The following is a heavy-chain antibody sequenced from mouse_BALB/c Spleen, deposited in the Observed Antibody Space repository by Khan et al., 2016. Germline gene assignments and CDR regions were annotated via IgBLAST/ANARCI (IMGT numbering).Heavy chain of an antibody. Sequence: QVQLKESGPGLVAPSQSLSITCTVSGFSLTSYGVHWVRQPPGKGLEWLVVIWSDGSTTYNSALKSRLSISKDNSKSQVFLNMNSLQTDDTAMYDCARRNDGGGAMDYWGQGTSVTVSS. J-gene: IGHJ4*01. V-gene: IGHV2-6*02. CDR3: ARRNDGGGAMDY. CDR1: GFSLTSYG. CDR2: IWSDGST. D-gene: IGHD2-3*01.